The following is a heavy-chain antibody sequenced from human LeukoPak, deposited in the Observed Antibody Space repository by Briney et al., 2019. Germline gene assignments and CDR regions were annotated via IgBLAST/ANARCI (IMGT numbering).Heavy chain of an antibody. Sequence: GASVKVSCKASGGTFSSYAISWVRQAPGQGLEWMGGIIPIFGTANYAQKFQGRVTMTADESTSTAYMELSSLRSEDTAVYYCARGDYEENYYMDVWGKGTTVTVSS. V-gene: IGHV1-69*13. CDR3: ARGDYEENYYMDV. D-gene: IGHD4-17*01. CDR2: IIPIFGTA. CDR1: GGTFSSYA. J-gene: IGHJ6*03.